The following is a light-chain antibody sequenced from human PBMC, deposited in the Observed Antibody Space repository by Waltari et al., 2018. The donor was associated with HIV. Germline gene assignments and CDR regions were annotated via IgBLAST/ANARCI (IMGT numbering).Light chain of an antibody. V-gene: IGLV1-44*01. CDR2: RNN. CDR3: AAWDDTFRWV. J-gene: IGLJ3*02. Sequence: QPVLTQPPSASGTPGQRVTISCSGSSSNIGIHSVYWYQQVPGRTPKLLIYRNNQRPSGVPDRFSGSKSGTSASLAISGLQSEDEADYYCAAWDDTFRWVFGGGTKLTVL. CDR1: SSNIGIHS.